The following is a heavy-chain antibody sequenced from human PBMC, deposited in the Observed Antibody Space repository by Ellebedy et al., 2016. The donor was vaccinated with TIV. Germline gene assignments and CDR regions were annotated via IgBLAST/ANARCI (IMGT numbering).Heavy chain of an antibody. CDR3: ARDRLWAHDY. Sequence: GESLKISCEASGFTFSDYSMNWVRQAPGKGLELVSYIRSSGSATYYADSVKGRFTISRDNPKRSLYLQMTSLRAEDTAVYYCARDRLWAHDYWGRGTLVTVSS. CDR1: GFTFSDYS. V-gene: IGHV3-48*04. D-gene: IGHD6-6*01. CDR2: IRSSGSAT. J-gene: IGHJ4*02.